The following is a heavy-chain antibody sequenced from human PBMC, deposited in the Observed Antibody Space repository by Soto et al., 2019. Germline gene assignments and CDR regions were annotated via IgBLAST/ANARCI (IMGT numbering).Heavy chain of an antibody. CDR2: INSDGSIT. CDR1: GFTFSSYW. V-gene: IGHV3-74*01. D-gene: IGHD3-22*01. J-gene: IGHJ4*02. Sequence: PGGSLRLSCAAPGFTFSSYWMHWVRHAPGKGLVWVSRINSDGSITSYADSVKGRFTISRDNAKNTLYLQMNSLRAEDTAVYSSPMRGSYYHRSGYFGYWGTESLVTVS. CDR3: PMRGSYYHRSGYFGY.